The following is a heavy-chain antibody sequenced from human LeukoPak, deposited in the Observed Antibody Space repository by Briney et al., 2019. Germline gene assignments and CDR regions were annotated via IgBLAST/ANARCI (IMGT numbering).Heavy chain of an antibody. Sequence: SETLSLTCAVYGGSFSGFYWSWIRQPPGKGLEWIGEINHSGRTKYNPSLKSRVTISVDTSKNQFSLKLSSVTAADTAVYYCAKSNGYGLVDIWGQGTMVTVSS. V-gene: IGHV4-34*01. CDR1: GGSFSGFY. CDR3: AKSNGYGLVDI. J-gene: IGHJ3*02. D-gene: IGHD3-10*01. CDR2: INHSGRT.